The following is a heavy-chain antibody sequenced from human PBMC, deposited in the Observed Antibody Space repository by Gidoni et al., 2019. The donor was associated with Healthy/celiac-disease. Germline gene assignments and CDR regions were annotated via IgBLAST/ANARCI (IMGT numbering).Heavy chain of an antibody. CDR2: IYYSGST. CDR1: GGSISSYY. V-gene: IGHV4-59*08. Sequence: QVQLQESGPGLVKPSETLSLTCTVSGGSISSYYWSWIRQPPGKGLEWIGYIYYSGSTNYNPSLKSRVTISVDTSKNQFSLKLSSVTAADTAVYYCARLGDGGWYQGREIDYWGQGTLVTVSS. CDR3: ARLGDGGWYQGREIDY. D-gene: IGHD6-19*01. J-gene: IGHJ4*02.